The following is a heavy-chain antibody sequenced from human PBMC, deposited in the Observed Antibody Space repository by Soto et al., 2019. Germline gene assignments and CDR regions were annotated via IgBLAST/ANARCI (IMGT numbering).Heavy chain of an antibody. CDR3: ARTLGLLWFGESPNHTWFDP. J-gene: IGHJ5*02. CDR1: GFTVSSNY. CDR2: IYSGGST. V-gene: IGHV3-53*01. Sequence: QSGGSLRLSCAASGFTVSSNYMSWVRQAPGKGLEWVSVIYSGGSTYYADSVKGRFTISRDNSKNTLYLQMNSLRAEDTAVYYCARTLGLLWFGESPNHTWFDPWGQGTLVTVSS. D-gene: IGHD3-10*01.